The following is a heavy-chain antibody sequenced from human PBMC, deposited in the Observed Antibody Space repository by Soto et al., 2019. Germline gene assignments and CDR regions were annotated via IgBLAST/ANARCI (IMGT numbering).Heavy chain of an antibody. J-gene: IGHJ5*02. CDR2: ISSSSSYI. CDR1: GFTFSSYS. CDR3: ARASDTAMVTTFDP. V-gene: IGHV3-21*01. Sequence: VGSLRLSCAASGFTFSSYSMNWVRQAPGKGLEWVSSISSSSSYIYYADSVKGRFTISRDNAKNSLYLQMNSLRAEDTAVYYCARASDTAMVTTFDPWGQGTLVTVSS. D-gene: IGHD5-18*01.